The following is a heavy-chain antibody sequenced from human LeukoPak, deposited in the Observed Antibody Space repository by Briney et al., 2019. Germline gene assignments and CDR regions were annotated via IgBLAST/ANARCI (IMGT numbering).Heavy chain of an antibody. V-gene: IGHV4-39*01. D-gene: IGHD5-18*01. J-gene: IGHJ4*02. CDR2: IYYSGST. CDR1: GGSISSSSYY. Sequence: SETLSLTCTVSGGSISSSSYYWGWIRQPPGKGLEWIGSIYYSGSTYYNPSLKSRVTISVDMSKKQFSLKVSSVPAADTAVYYCARPHRGYSYGFDYWGQGTLVTVSS. CDR3: ARPHRGYSYGFDY.